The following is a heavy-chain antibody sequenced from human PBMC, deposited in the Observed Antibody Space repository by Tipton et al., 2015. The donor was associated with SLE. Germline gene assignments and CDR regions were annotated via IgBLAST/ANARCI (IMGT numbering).Heavy chain of an antibody. V-gene: IGHV4-38-2*01. CDR1: GYSISSGYY. CDR2: IYYSGST. D-gene: IGHD1/OR15-1a*01. CDR3: AAQQAGDFDY. J-gene: IGHJ4*02. Sequence: TLSLTCAVSGYSISSGYYWGWIRQPPGKGLEWIGSIYYSGSTYYNPSLKSRVTISVDTSKNQFSLKLSSVTAADTAVYYCAAQQAGDFDYWGQGTLVTVSS.